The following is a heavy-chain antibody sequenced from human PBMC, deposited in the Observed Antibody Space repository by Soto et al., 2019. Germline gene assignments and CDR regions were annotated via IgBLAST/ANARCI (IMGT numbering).Heavy chain of an antibody. Sequence: QVQLQESGPGLVKPSETLSLTCSVSGDSLTSYYWTWARQPPGKGLEWIGYIYYTGKTNYNPSLKSRVTISMDLSKNQFSLELRSLTAADTAVYYCARIILTGYYGLEPWGQGTLVIVSA. V-gene: IGHV4-59*01. CDR1: GDSLTSYY. CDR3: ARIILTGYYGLEP. D-gene: IGHD3-9*01. J-gene: IGHJ5*02. CDR2: IYYTGKT.